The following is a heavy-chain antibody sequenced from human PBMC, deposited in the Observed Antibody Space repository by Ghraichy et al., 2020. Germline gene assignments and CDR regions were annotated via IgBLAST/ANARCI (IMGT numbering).Heavy chain of an antibody. CDR1: GFSLKTSGVG. Sequence: SGPTLVKPTQTLTLTCTFSGFSLKTSGVGVGWIRQPPGEALEWLALIYWNDVKRFNTSLKSGLTISKDASRNRVVLTMTNINPVDTGTYYCARGRPFYDATGFYSIIDYWGQGTLITVSA. J-gene: IGHJ4*02. CDR2: IYWNDVK. D-gene: IGHD3-22*01. V-gene: IGHV2-5*01. CDR3: ARGRPFYDATGFYSIIDY.